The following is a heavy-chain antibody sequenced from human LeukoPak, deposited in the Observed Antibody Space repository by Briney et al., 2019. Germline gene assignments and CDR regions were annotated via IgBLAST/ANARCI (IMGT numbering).Heavy chain of an antibody. V-gene: IGHV3-30*18. CDR2: ISIDGSQK. CDR3: AKRYSGYGDYNCYGMDV. J-gene: IGHJ6*02. D-gene: IGHD5-12*01. Sequence: GRSLRLSCAASGFTFSSYGMHWVRQAPGKGLEWVALISIDGSQKYHADSVKGRFTISRDNSKNTIYLQMDNLRAEDTAVYYCAKRYSGYGDYNCYGMDVWGQGTTVTVSS. CDR1: GFTFSSYG.